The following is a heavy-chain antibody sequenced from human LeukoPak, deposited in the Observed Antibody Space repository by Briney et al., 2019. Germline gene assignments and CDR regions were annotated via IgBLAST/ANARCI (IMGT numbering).Heavy chain of an antibody. D-gene: IGHD5-12*01. CDR3: ARVSGYEFDY. V-gene: IGHV1-8*01. Sequence: ASVKVSCKASGYTFTSYEINWVRQATGQGLEWMGWMAPNSGDAGYAQKFQGRVTMTRDTSISTAYMEVSSLRSEDTAVYYCARVSGYEFDYWGQGTLVTVSS. CDR2: MAPNSGDA. J-gene: IGHJ4*02. CDR1: GYTFTSYE.